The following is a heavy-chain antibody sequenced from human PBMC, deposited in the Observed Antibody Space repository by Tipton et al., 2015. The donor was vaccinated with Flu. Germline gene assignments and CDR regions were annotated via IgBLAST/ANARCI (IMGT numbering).Heavy chain of an antibody. CDR1: GDSIRSDYY. CDR2: ISRGGSA. J-gene: IGHJ5*02. Sequence: TLSLTCLVSGDSIRSDYYWGWIRQPPGKGLEWIGHISRGGSAYYNSSLQSRVTISVDSSRNRFSLKVKSVTAADTATYYCARRDYSNYVSDPKSRFDPWGQGTLVTVSS. D-gene: IGHD4-11*01. V-gene: IGHV4-38-2*01. CDR3: ARRDYSNYVSDPKSRFDP.